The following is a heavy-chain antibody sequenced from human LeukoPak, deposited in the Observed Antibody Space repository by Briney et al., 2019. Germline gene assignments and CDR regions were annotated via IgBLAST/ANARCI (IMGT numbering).Heavy chain of an antibody. J-gene: IGHJ4*02. CDR1: GYTFTGYY. Sequence: ASVKASCKGSGYTFTGYYIHWVRQAPGQGLEWMGWINPKSGGTNYAEKFQGRVTMTRDTSFNTAYMELSRLRSDDTAVYYCARDADDDYYFDYWGQGTLVTVSS. CDR2: INPKSGGT. V-gene: IGHV1-2*02. D-gene: IGHD4/OR15-4a*01. CDR3: ARDADDDYYFDY.